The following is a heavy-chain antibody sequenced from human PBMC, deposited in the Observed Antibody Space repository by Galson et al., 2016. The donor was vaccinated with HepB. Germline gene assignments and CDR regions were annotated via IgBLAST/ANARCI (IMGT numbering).Heavy chain of an antibody. J-gene: IGHJ4*02. CDR1: GFTFSRYN. D-gene: IGHD3-22*01. Sequence: SLRLSCAGSGFTFSRYNMNWVRQAPGKGLEWLADISISGSTVYYADSVKGRFTISRDNDKNSVYLQMDSLRDEDTAVYYCAREADFYDSTGYFPPFAYWSQGILVTVSS. CDR2: ISISGSTV. CDR3: AREADFYDSTGYFPPFAY. V-gene: IGHV3-48*03.